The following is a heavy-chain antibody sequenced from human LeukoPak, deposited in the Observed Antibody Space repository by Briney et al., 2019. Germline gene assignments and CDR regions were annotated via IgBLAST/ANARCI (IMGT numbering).Heavy chain of an antibody. CDR2: IHYSGST. J-gene: IGHJ4*02. CDR1: GGSISSYY. D-gene: IGHD6-19*01. Sequence: SETLSLTCTVSGGSISSYYWSWIRQLPGKGLEWIGYIHYSGSTKYNPSLKSRVTISVDTSKNQFSLKLSSVTAADTAVYYCARWYSSGWAFDYWGQGTLVTVSS. CDR3: ARWYSSGWAFDY. V-gene: IGHV4-59*08.